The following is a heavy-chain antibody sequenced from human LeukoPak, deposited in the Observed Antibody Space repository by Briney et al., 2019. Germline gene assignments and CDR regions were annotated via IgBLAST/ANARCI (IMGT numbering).Heavy chain of an antibody. CDR2: ISSSSSYI. D-gene: IGHD3-22*01. CDR1: GFTFSSYS. V-gene: IGHV3-21*01. J-gene: IGHJ4*02. CDR3: ARILNYYDSSGYYAEGAY. Sequence: GGSLRLSCAASGFTFSSYSMNWVRQAPGKGLEWVSSISSSSSYIYYADSVKGRFTISRDNAKNSLYLQMNSLRAEDTAVYYCARILNYYDSSGYYAEGAYWGQGTLVTVSS.